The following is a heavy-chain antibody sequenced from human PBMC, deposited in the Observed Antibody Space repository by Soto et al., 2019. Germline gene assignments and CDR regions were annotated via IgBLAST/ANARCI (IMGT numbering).Heavy chain of an antibody. CDR3: ARDHRGGTDALDI. Sequence: QVQLVQSGAEVKKPGASVKVSCKASGYTFTSFGISWVRQAPGQGLEWMGWISAYNGNTNYAENLQGRVTMTTDTPTTTAYMELRSLRSDDTAVYYCARDHRGGTDALDIWGQGTMVTASS. V-gene: IGHV1-18*01. J-gene: IGHJ3*02. CDR2: ISAYNGNT. CDR1: GYTFTSFG. D-gene: IGHD2-15*01.